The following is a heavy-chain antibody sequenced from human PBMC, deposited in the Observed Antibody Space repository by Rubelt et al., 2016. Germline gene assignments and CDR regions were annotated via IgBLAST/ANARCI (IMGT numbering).Heavy chain of an antibody. CDR3: ARDRTWLVPGLDAFDI. CDR2: FSASNGNT. J-gene: IGHJ3*02. V-gene: IGHV1-18*01. D-gene: IGHD6-19*01. Sequence: QVQLVQSGAEVKKPGASVKVSCKASGYTFTSYGISWVRQAPGQGLEWMGWFSASNGNTNDAQKLQGRVTMTTDTSTSTAYMELRSLRSDDTAVYYCARDRTWLVPGLDAFDIWGQGTMVTVSS. CDR1: GYTFTSYG.